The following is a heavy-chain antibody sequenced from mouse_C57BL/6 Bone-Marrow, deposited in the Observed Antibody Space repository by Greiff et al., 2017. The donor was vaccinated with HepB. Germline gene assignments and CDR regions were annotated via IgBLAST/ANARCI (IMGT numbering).Heavy chain of an antibody. CDR1: GYTFTSYR. V-gene: IGHV1-69*01. CDR2: IDPSDSYT. J-gene: IGHJ2*01. CDR3: AVGPNWENFDY. D-gene: IGHD4-1*02. Sequence: VQLQQPGAELVMPGASVKLSCKASGYTFTSYRMHWVKQRPGQGLEWIGEIDPSDSYTNYNQKFKGKSTLTVDKSSSTAYMQRSSLTSEDSAVYYCAVGPNWENFDYWGQGTTLTVSS.